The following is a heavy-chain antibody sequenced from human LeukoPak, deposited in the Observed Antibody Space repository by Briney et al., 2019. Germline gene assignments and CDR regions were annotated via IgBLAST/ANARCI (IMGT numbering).Heavy chain of an antibody. CDR1: GVSISDYY. CDR3: ARVRSSGYPNYYYYYYMDV. D-gene: IGHD3-22*01. CDR2: IYYTETT. V-gene: IGHV4-59*01. Sequence: PSETLSLTCTVSGVSISDYYFTWIRQPPGKGLEWIGYIYYTETTNYNPSLKSRVTLSVDTSRNQFSLKLSSVTAADTAVYYCARVRSSGYPNYYYYYYMDVWGKGTTVTVSS. J-gene: IGHJ6*03.